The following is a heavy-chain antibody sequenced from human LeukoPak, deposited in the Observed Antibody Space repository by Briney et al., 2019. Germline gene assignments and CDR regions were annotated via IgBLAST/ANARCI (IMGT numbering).Heavy chain of an antibody. CDR3: ARPARGYSYGTNWFDP. CDR2: IYYSGST. J-gene: IGHJ5*02. D-gene: IGHD5-18*01. V-gene: IGHV4-39*01. Sequence: PGGSLRLSCAASGFTVSSNYMSWIRQPPGKGLEWIGSIYYSGSTYYNPSLKSRVTISVDTSKNQFSLKLSSVTAADTAVYYCARPARGYSYGTNWFDPWGQGTLVTVSS. CDR1: GFTVSSNY.